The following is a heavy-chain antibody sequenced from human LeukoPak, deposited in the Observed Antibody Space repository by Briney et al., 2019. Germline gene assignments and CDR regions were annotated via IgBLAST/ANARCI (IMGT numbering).Heavy chain of an antibody. Sequence: SETLSLTCTVSGVSIRSYYWSWIRQSPGKGLEWIGYIYYSGSTNYNPSLKSRVTISVDTSKNQFSLRLSSVTAADTAVYYCARYYGAGSYSAYYYFGMDVWGQGTTVTVSS. CDR2: IYYSGST. V-gene: IGHV4-59*08. J-gene: IGHJ6*02. D-gene: IGHD3-10*01. CDR3: ARYYGAGSYSAYYYFGMDV. CDR1: GVSIRSYY.